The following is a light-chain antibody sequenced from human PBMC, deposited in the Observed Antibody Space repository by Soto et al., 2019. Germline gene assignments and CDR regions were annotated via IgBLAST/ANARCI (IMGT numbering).Light chain of an antibody. V-gene: IGKV1-27*01. CDR1: HGISNY. CDR2: AAS. CDR3: QKYNSAPYT. J-gene: IGKJ2*01. Sequence: DIQMTQSPSSLSASVGDRVTITCRASHGISNYLAWYQQKPGKVPKLLIYAASTLQSGVSSRFSGSGSGTDFTLTISSLLPEDVATYYCQKYNSAPYTFGQGTKLEIK.